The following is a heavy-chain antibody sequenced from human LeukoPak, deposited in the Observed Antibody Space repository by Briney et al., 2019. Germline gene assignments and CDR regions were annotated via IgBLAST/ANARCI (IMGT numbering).Heavy chain of an antibody. D-gene: IGHD4-23*01. Sequence: GGSLRLSCAASGFTFSSYSMNWVRQAPGKGLEWVSSISSSSSYIYYADSVKGRFTISRDNAKNSLYLQMNSLRAEDTAVYYCARVVTAKHSYWYFDLWGRGTLVTVSP. CDR1: GFTFSSYS. CDR2: ISSSSSYI. J-gene: IGHJ2*01. CDR3: ARVVTAKHSYWYFDL. V-gene: IGHV3-21*01.